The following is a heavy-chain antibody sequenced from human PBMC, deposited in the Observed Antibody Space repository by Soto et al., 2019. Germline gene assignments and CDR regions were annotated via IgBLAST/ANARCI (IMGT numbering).Heavy chain of an antibody. J-gene: IGHJ3*02. CDR3: ARTLTIWSFSDAFDI. CDR2: ISSSSSTI. Sequence: GGSLRLSCAASGFTFSSFSMNWVRQAPGKGLEWVSYISSSSSTIYYADSVKGRFTISRDNAKNSLYLQMNSLRAEDTAVYYCARTLTIWSFSDAFDIWGQGTMVTVSS. D-gene: IGHD3-9*01. CDR1: GFTFSSFS. V-gene: IGHV3-48*01.